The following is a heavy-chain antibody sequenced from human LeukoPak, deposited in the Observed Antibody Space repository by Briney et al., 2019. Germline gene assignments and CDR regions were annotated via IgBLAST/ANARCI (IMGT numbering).Heavy chain of an antibody. CDR2: IIHSGST. V-gene: IGHV4-34*12. CDR3: ARVAVAGRGHNWFDP. D-gene: IGHD6-19*01. J-gene: IGHJ5*02. Sequence: PSGTLSLPCAVYGGSFSGYYWSWLRQPPAKGLEWMGEIIHSGSTNYNPSLKSRVTISVDTSKNQFSLKLSSVTAADTAVYYCARVAVAGRGHNWFDPWGQGTLVT. CDR1: GGSFSGYY.